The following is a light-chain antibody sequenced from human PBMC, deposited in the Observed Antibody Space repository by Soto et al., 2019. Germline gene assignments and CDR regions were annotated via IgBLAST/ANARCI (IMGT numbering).Light chain of an antibody. Sequence: DIQMTQSPSSVTASVGDRVTITCRASQDIITWLAWYQQKPGKAPNLLIYTASNLQSGVPSRFSGSGSGTHFTLTISSLQPEDFGTYYCQHTDSFPITFGQGTRLEIK. J-gene: IGKJ5*01. CDR3: QHTDSFPIT. CDR2: TAS. V-gene: IGKV1-12*01. CDR1: QDIITW.